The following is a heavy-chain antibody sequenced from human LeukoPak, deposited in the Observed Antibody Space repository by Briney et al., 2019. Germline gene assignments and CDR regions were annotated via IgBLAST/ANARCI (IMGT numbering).Heavy chain of an antibody. J-gene: IGHJ2*01. D-gene: IGHD4-23*01. CDR1: GSIFTSYW. CDR2: IYPGDSDT. CDR3: AREHTRGGNSRYWYFDL. Sequence: GASLQISCKGSGSIFTSYWIGGVRPMPGKGLGGMGIIYPGDSDTRYSPSFQGQVTISADKSISTAYLQWSSLKASDTAMYYCAREHTRGGNSRYWYFDLWGRGTLVTVSS. V-gene: IGHV5-51*01.